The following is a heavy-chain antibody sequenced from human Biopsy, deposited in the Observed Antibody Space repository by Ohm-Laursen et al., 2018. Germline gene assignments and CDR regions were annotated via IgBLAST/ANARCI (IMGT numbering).Heavy chain of an antibody. J-gene: IGHJ5*02. D-gene: IGHD3-22*01. CDR2: IFNSANT. V-gene: IGHV4-31*01. Sequence: TLSLTCRVSGGSISSSGSYWSWIRQRPGKGLEWIGYIFNSANTYYNPSLKNLITISGDTSKNQFSLKLNSVTAADTAVYYCARGDYFDSNGYFWFDPWGQGTLVTVSS. CDR1: GGSISSSGSY. CDR3: ARGDYFDSNGYFWFDP.